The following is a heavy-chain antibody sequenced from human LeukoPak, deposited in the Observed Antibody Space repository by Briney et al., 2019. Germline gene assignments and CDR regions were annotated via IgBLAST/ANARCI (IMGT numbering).Heavy chain of an antibody. CDR3: ARTHYYDSSGHHDAFDI. D-gene: IGHD3-22*01. CDR1: GFTFSSYS. Sequence: KAGGSLRLSCAASGFTFSSYSMNWVRQAPGKGLEWVSSISSSSSYIYYADSVKGRFTISRDNAKNSLYLQMNSLRAEDTAVYYCARTHYYDSSGHHDAFDIWGQGTMVTVSS. J-gene: IGHJ3*02. V-gene: IGHV3-21*01. CDR2: ISSSSSYI.